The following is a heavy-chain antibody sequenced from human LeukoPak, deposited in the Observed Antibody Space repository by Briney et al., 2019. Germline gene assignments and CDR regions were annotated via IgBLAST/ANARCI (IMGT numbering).Heavy chain of an antibody. CDR1: GYTFTGYY. Sequence: ASVKVSCKASGYTFTGYYMHWVRQAPGQGLEWMGRINPDSGGTNYAQKFQGRVTMTRDTSISTAYMELSRLRSDDTAVYYCARSNWNYPFDYWGQGTLVTVSS. D-gene: IGHD1-7*01. V-gene: IGHV1-2*06. J-gene: IGHJ4*02. CDR2: INPDSGGT. CDR3: ARSNWNYPFDY.